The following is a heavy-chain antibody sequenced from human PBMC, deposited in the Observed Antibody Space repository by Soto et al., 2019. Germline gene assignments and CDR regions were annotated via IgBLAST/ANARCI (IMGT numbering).Heavy chain of an antibody. J-gene: IGHJ3*02. CDR1: GGFVSSGSYY. V-gene: IGHV4-34*01. CDR2: MSHSGGT. CDR3: ARVERGTATTVVDAFDI. Sequence: QVQLQQWGAGLLKPSETLSLTCAVYGGFVSSGSYYWSWIRQPPGKGLESIGEMSHSGGTHFNPSLMRRVTISVDTSRNQFSLKMRSVPAAATALYYCARVERGTATTVVDAFDIWGPGTMVTVSS. D-gene: IGHD1-1*01.